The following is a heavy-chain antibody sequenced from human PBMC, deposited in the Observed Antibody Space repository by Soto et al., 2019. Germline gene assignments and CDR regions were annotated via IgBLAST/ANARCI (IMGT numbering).Heavy chain of an antibody. CDR3: ARGPYDSSGYYLDY. Sequence: SETLSLTCTVSGGSISSGDYYWSWIRQPPGKGLEWIGYIYYSGSTYYNPSLKGRVTISVDTSKNQFSLKLSSVTAADTAVYYCARGPYDSSGYYLDYWGQGTLVTVSS. CDR1: GGSISSGDYY. J-gene: IGHJ4*02. D-gene: IGHD3-22*01. V-gene: IGHV4-30-4*01. CDR2: IYYSGST.